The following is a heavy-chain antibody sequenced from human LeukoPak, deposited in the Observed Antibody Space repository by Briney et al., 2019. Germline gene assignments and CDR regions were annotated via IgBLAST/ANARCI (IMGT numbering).Heavy chain of an antibody. J-gene: IGHJ6*02. CDR3: ARLDMVRGVIGYYYGMDV. CDR1: GYTFTSYA. CDR2: INAGNGNT. Sequence: ASVKVSCKASGYTFTSYAMHWVRQAPGQRLEWMGWINAGNGNTKYSQKFQGRVTITRDTSASTAYMELSSLRPEDTAVYYCARLDMVRGVIGYYYGMDVWGQGTTVTVSS. D-gene: IGHD3-10*01. V-gene: IGHV1-3*01.